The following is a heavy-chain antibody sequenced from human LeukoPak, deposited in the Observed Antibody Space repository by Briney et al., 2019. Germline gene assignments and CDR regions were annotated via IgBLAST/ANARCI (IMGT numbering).Heavy chain of an antibody. J-gene: IGHJ5*02. Sequence: SETLSLTCAVYGGSFSGYYWSWIRQPPGKGLEWIGEINHSGSTNYNPSLKSRVTISVDTSKNQFSLKLSSVTAADTAVYYCARGDSSSWYEGSWFDPWGQGTLVTVSS. V-gene: IGHV4-34*01. CDR3: ARGDSSSWYEGSWFDP. CDR2: INHSGST. CDR1: GGSFSGYY. D-gene: IGHD6-13*01.